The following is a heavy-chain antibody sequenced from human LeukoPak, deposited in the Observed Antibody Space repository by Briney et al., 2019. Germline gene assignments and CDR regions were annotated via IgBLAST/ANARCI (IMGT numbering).Heavy chain of an antibody. Sequence: ASVKVSCMASGYTFTGYYMHWVRQAPGQGLEWMGWINPNSGGTNYAQKFQGRVTMTRDTSISTAYMELSRLRSDDTAVYYCARGSGSYYRWFDPWGQGTLVTVSS. V-gene: IGHV1-2*02. J-gene: IGHJ5*02. CDR2: INPNSGGT. D-gene: IGHD3-10*01. CDR1: GYTFTGYY. CDR3: ARGSGSYYRWFDP.